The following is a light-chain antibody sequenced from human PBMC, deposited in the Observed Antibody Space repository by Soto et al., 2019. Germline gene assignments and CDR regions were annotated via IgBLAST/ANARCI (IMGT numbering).Light chain of an antibody. Sequence: QSALTQPASVSGSPGQSITISCTGTSSDVGGYDYVSWYQQHPDKAPKLIIYEVTDRPSGVSSRFSGSKSGNTASLTNSGLQAEDEADYYCSSLTSGSTRVFGTGTKLTVL. V-gene: IGLV2-14*01. CDR1: SSDVGGYDY. CDR2: EVT. J-gene: IGLJ1*01. CDR3: SSLTSGSTRV.